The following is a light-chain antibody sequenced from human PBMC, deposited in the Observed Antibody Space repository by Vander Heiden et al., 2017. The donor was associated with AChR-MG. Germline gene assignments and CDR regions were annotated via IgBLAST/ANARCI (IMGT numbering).Light chain of an antibody. V-gene: IGKV1-39*01. CDR1: QTINSH. J-gene: IGKJ1*01. Sequence: DFQMTQSPSSLSASVGDRVTITCRANQTINSHLNWYQQKSGKAPKLLIYAASSLQSGVPSRFAGSGFGTDFTLTISNLQPEDYATYYCQQSYSNSRTFGQGTKVEVK. CDR2: AAS. CDR3: QQSYSNSRT.